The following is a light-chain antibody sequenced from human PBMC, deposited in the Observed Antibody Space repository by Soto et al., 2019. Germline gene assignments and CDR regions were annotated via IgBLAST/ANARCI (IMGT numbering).Light chain of an antibody. Sequence: QSALTQPASVSGSPGQSITISCTGTSKDVGSYDLVSWYQQHPGKAPKLIIYEGTKRPSGISYRFAGSKSGNTASLTISGLQAEDEADYYCCSYSNSTTNVVLGGGTQLTVL. CDR3: CSYSNSTTNVV. J-gene: IGLJ2*01. CDR2: EGT. CDR1: SKDVGSYDL. V-gene: IGLV2-23*01.